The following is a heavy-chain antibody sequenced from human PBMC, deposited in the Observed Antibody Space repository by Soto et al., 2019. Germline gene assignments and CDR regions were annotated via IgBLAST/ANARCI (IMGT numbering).Heavy chain of an antibody. CDR2: IYSGGST. CDR1: GFTVSSNY. CDR3: ARCGGRRWFGELFPLFYFDY. D-gene: IGHD3-10*01. Sequence: EVQLVESGGGLVQPGGSLRLSCAASGFTVSSNYMSWVRQAPGKGLEWVSVIYSGGSTYYADSVKGRFTISRDNSKNTLYLQMNSLRAEDTAVYYCARCGGRRWFGELFPLFYFDYWGQGTLVTVSS. J-gene: IGHJ4*02. V-gene: IGHV3-66*01.